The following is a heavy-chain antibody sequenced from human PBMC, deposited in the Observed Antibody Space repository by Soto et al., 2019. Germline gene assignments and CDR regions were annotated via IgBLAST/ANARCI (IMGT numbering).Heavy chain of an antibody. CDR1: GDSVNSYY. Sequence: SETLSLTXTVTGDSVNSYYWTWMRQPPGKGLECMGYVYYSGSTNDNPSLKSRVTISVDTSKNQITLRLKSVTAADRAVYYCARAETSGIHYFDYWGQGSLVTVSS. CDR3: ARAETSGIHYFDY. V-gene: IGHV4-59*02. CDR2: VYYSGST. D-gene: IGHD6-13*01. J-gene: IGHJ4*02.